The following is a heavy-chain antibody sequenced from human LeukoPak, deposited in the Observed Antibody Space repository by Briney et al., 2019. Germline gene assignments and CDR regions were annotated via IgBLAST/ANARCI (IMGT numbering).Heavy chain of an antibody. CDR2: ISGSGGST. Sequence: GGSLRLSCAASEFTFSSYGMSWVRQAPGKGLEWVSSISGSGGSTQYADSVQGRFAISRDNSKNTLYLQMNSLRVEDTAVYYCARDHWLSAPYNWFDPWGQGTLVTVSS. D-gene: IGHD5-12*01. J-gene: IGHJ5*02. CDR1: EFTFSSYG. CDR3: ARDHWLSAPYNWFDP. V-gene: IGHV3-23*01.